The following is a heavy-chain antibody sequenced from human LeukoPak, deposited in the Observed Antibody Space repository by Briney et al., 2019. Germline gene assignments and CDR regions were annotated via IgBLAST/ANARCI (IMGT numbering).Heavy chain of an antibody. CDR2: IRSKAYGGTT. D-gene: IGHD2-15*01. Sequence: GRSLRLSCTASGFTFGDYAMSWVRQAPGKGLEWVGFIRSKAYGGTTEYAASVKGRFTISRDDSKSIAYLQMNSLKTEDTAVYYCTRDECTGGGSCYSETYYFDYWGQGTLVTVSS. CDR1: GFTFGDYA. CDR3: TRDECTGGGSCYSETYYFDY. V-gene: IGHV3-49*04. J-gene: IGHJ4*02.